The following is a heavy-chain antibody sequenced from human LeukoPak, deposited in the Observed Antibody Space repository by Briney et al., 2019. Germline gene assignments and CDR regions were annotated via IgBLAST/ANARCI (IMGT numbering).Heavy chain of an antibody. Sequence: GASVEVSCKASGYTFTGYYMHWVRQAPGQGLEWMGWINPNSGGTNYAQKFQGRVTMTRDTSISTAYMELSRLRSDDTAVYYCARGRYYYGSGSSFDYWGQGTLVTVSS. J-gene: IGHJ4*02. CDR3: ARGRYYYGSGSSFDY. V-gene: IGHV1-2*02. CDR2: INPNSGGT. D-gene: IGHD3-10*01. CDR1: GYTFTGYY.